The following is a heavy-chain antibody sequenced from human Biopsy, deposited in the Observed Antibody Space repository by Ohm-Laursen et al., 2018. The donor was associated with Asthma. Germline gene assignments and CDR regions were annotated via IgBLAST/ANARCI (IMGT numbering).Heavy chain of an antibody. D-gene: IGHD3-22*01. V-gene: IGHV3-30*14. Sequence: SLRLSCAASGFTFGTYAMHWVRRAPGKGLEWVAVMSYEGSTEYYPDSVKGRFTISRDYSKNTLYLQMHGLRAEDTAVYYCARGDSSNWSHYYFDYWGQGTLVTVSS. CDR3: ARGDSSNWSHYYFDY. J-gene: IGHJ4*02. CDR1: GFTFGTYA. CDR2: MSYEGSTE.